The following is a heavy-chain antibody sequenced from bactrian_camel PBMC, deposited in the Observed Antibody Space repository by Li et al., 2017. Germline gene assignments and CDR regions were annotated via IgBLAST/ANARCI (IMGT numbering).Heavy chain of an antibody. CDR2: IYSGGGNT. J-gene: IGHJ4*01. D-gene: IGHD5*01. Sequence: VQLVESGGGLGRPGGSLRLSCAASGFTFSSYYLSWVRQAPGKGLEWVSSIYSGGGNTYYGDSVKGRFTISRDNAKNTLYLQLNSLKSEDTAMYYCAKASPKDYNVYEVPAGQGTQVTVS. V-gene: IGHV3-2*01. CDR1: GFTFSSYY.